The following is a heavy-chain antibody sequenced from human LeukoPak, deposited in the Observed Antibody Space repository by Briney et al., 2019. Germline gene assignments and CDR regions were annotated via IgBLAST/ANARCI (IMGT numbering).Heavy chain of an antibody. CDR2: ISAYNGNT. CDR1: GYTFTSYG. D-gene: IGHD4-11*01. Sequence: GASVKVSCKASGYTFTSYGISWVRQAPGQGLEWMGWISAYNGNTNYAQKLQGRVTMTTDTSTSTAYMELRSLRSDDTAVYYCARSAPHEGPVTLALYYFDYWGQGTLVTVSS. CDR3: ARSAPHEGPVTLALYYFDY. V-gene: IGHV1-18*01. J-gene: IGHJ4*02.